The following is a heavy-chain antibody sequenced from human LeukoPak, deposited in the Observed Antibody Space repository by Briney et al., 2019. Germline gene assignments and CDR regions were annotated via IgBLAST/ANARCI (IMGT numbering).Heavy chain of an antibody. CDR1: GGSISSYY. Sequence: PSETLSLTCTVSGGSISSYYWSWIRQPPGKGLEWIGYIYYSGSTNYNPSLKSRVTISVDTSKNQFSLKLSSVTAADTAVYYCAREDVRTYYDILTGFRYYYYYMDVWGKGTTVTISS. CDR2: IYYSGST. J-gene: IGHJ6*03. CDR3: AREDVRTYYDILTGFRYYYYYMDV. V-gene: IGHV4-59*01. D-gene: IGHD3-9*01.